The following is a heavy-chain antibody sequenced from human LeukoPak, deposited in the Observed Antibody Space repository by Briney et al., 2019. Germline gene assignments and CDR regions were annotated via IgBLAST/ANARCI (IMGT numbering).Heavy chain of an antibody. Sequence: PGGSLRLSCVASGFTVSSYGMHWVRQAPGKGLEWVGVMSYDESKRYYADSVKGRFTISRDNAKNSLYLQMNSLRAEDTAVYYCARDPGYYDSSGRGVPYYWGQGTLVTVSS. J-gene: IGHJ4*02. V-gene: IGHV3-30-3*01. CDR1: GFTVSSYG. CDR2: MSYDESKR. CDR3: ARDPGYYDSSGRGVPYY. D-gene: IGHD3-22*01.